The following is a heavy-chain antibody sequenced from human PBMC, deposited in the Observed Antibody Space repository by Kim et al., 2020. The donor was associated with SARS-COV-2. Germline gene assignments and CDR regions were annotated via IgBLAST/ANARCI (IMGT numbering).Heavy chain of an antibody. CDR1: GFTFSNAG. V-gene: IGHV3-15*01. CDR2: IKSKTDGGTT. J-gene: IGHJ4*02. D-gene: IGHD3-3*01. Sequence: GGSLRLSCAASGFTFSNAGMSWVRQAPGKGLEWVGRIKSKTDGGTTDYAAPVKGRFTISRDESKNTLYLQMNSLKTEDTAVYYCTTSLFWSGYRNFDYWGQGTLVTVSS. CDR3: TTSLFWSGYRNFDY.